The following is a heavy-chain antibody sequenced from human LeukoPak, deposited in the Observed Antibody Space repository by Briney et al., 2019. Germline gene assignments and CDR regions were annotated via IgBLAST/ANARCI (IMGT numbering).Heavy chain of an antibody. J-gene: IGHJ5*02. V-gene: IGHV3-48*04. Sequence: PGGSLRLSCAASGFTFSSYSMNWVHQAPGKGLEWVSYISSSSSTIYYADSVKGRFTVSRDNAKNSLYLQMNSLRAEDTAVYYCARLTRYAGDPWGQGTLVIVSS. CDR2: ISSSSSTI. D-gene: IGHD3-9*01. CDR3: ARLTRYAGDP. CDR1: GFTFSSYS.